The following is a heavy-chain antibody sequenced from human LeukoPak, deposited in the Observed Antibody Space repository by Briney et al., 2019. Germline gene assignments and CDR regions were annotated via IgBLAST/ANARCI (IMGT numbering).Heavy chain of an antibody. D-gene: IGHD6-13*01. CDR1: GYTFTSYG. J-gene: IGHJ6*02. CDR2: ISAYNGNT. V-gene: IGHV1-18*01. CDR3: ASAVIAAAGTPDYYYGLDV. Sequence: ASVKVSCKASGYTFTSYGISWVRQAPGQGLEWVGWISAYNGNTNYAQKLQGRVTMTTDTSTSTAYMELRSLRSDDTAVYYCASAVIAAAGTPDYYYGLDVWGQGTTVTVSS.